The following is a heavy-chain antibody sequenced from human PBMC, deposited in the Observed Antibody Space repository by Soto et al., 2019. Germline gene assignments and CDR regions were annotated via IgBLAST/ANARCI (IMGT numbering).Heavy chain of an antibody. CDR2: IVTAGDT. V-gene: IGHV3-13*04. CDR1: GFTFSSYD. CDR3: ASGGVRVATPWFDP. D-gene: IGHD5-12*01. Sequence: EVQLVESGGGLVQPGGSLRLSCAASGFTFSSYDMHWVRQATGKGLEWVSAIVTAGDTYYQGSVKGRFTISRENAKNSLYLQMTSLRAGDTGLYYCASGGVRVATPWFDPWGQGTLVTVSS. J-gene: IGHJ5*02.